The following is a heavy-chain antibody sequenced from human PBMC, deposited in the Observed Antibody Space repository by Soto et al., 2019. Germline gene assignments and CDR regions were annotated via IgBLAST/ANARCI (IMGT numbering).Heavy chain of an antibody. D-gene: IGHD3-9*01. V-gene: IGHV1-69*06. J-gene: IGHJ6*02. CDR2: IIPIFGTA. CDR3: ARAIRYYDILAGYPYYYYGMDV. Sequence: GASVKVSCKASGGTFSSYAISWLRQAPGQGPEWRGGIIPIFGTANYAQKFQGRVTITADKSTSTAYTEQSSLRPEDTAVYYCARAIRYYDILAGYPYYYYGMDVWGQGTTVT. CDR1: GGTFSSYA.